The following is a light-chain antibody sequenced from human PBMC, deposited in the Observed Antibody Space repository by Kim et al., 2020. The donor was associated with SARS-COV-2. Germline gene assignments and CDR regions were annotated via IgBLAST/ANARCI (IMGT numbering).Light chain of an antibody. CDR1: QSISVW. Sequence: DIQMTQSPSTLSASVGDRVTITCRASQSISVWLAWYQQRPGDAPKLLIFKGSSLQSGVSSRFSGSGSGTEFTLTISSLQPDDSATYYCQQYKTFWTFGQGTKVEIK. V-gene: IGKV1-5*03. CDR3: QQYKTFWT. J-gene: IGKJ1*01. CDR2: KGS.